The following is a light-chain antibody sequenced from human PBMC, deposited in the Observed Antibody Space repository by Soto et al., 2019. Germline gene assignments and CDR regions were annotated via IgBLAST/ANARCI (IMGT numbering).Light chain of an antibody. CDR2: GDS. V-gene: IGLV1-40*01. CDR1: GSNIGAGYD. J-gene: IGLJ1*01. Sequence: QSVLTQPPSESGAPGQRVTISCTGSGSNIGAGYDVHWYQHRPGTAPKLLVFGDSHRPSGVPDRFSGSKSGTSASLAITGLQAEDEGDYYCQSYDSTLDARYVFGTGNKLTVL. CDR3: QSYDSTLDARYV.